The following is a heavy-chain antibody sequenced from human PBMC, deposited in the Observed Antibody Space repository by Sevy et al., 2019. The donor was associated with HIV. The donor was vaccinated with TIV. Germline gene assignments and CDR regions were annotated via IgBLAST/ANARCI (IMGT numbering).Heavy chain of an antibody. CDR1: GFTFSSYW. V-gene: IGHV3-7*01. CDR3: AAGYTSGYLTY. J-gene: IGHJ4*02. CDR2: IKQDGSEK. D-gene: IGHD6-19*01. Sequence: GGSLRLSCAASGFTFSSYWMTWVRQVPGKGLEWMANIKQDGSEKYYVDSVKGRFTISRDNARNSLYLQMNSLRAEDTVIYYCAAGYTSGYLTYWGQGTLVTVSS.